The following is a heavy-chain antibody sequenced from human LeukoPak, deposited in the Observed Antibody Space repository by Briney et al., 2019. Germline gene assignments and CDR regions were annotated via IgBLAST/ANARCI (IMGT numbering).Heavy chain of an antibody. CDR3: ASAGSGLY. Sequence: GGSLRLSCAAFGFTFSTYSMNWVRQAPGKGLEWVSFISSNSGYIYYAASVKGRFTVSRDNAKNSLYLQMTSLRAEDTAVYYCASAGSGLYWGQGTLVTVSS. CDR2: ISSNSGYI. V-gene: IGHV3-21*01. CDR1: GFTFSTYS. D-gene: IGHD6-19*01. J-gene: IGHJ4*02.